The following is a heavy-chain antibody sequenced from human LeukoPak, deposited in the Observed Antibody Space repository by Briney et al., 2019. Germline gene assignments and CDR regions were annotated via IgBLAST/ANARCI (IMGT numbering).Heavy chain of an antibody. Sequence: GRSLRLSCTASEFTFSSYALHWVRQAPGKGLEWVAVISYDGSNKYYADSVKGRFTISRDNSKNTLYLQMNSLRAEDTAVYYCARDKVVTVTTIVFGLDYWGQGTLVTVSS. CDR2: ISYDGSNK. V-gene: IGHV3-30-3*01. CDR3: ARDKVVTVTTIVFGLDY. D-gene: IGHD4-17*01. J-gene: IGHJ4*02. CDR1: EFTFSSYA.